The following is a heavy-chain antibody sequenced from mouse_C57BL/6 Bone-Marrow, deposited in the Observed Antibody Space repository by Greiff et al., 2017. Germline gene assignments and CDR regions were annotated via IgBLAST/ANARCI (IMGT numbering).Heavy chain of an antibody. V-gene: IGHV1-55*01. D-gene: IGHD1-1*01. CDR1: GYTFTSYW. CDR2: IYPGSGST. J-gene: IGHJ2*01. Sequence: QVQLKQPGAELVKPGASVKMSCKASGYTFTSYWITWVKQRPGQGLEWIGDIYPGSGSTNYNEKFKSKATLTVDTSSSTAYMQLSSLTSEDSAVYYCARYLHYYGSSYVDYWGQGTTLTVSS. CDR3: ARYLHYYGSSYVDY.